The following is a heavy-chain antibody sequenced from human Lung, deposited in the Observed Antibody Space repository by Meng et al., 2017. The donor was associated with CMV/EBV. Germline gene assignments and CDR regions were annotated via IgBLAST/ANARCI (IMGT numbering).Heavy chain of an antibody. CDR1: GFTFSSYG. D-gene: IGHD3-3*01. CDR2: IWYDGSNK. CDR3: AKDQRERITIFGVASLE. Sequence: GESLKISCAASGFTFSSYGMHWVRQAPGKGLEWVAVIWYDGSNKYYADSVKGRFTISRDNSKNTLYLQMNSLRAEDTAVYYCAKDQRERITIFGVASLEWGQGTLVTGSS. V-gene: IGHV3-33*06. J-gene: IGHJ4*02.